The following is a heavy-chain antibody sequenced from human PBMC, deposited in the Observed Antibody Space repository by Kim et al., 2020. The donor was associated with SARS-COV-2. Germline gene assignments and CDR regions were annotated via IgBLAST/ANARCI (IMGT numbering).Heavy chain of an antibody. Sequence: SETLSLTCTVSGYSISSGYYWGWIRQPPGKGLEWIGSIYHSGSTYYNPSLKSRVTISVDTSKNQFSLKLSSVTAADTAVYYCARASAAAATGGYFDLWGRGTLVTVCS. J-gene: IGHJ2*01. V-gene: IGHV4-38-2*02. D-gene: IGHD6-13*01. CDR2: IYHSGST. CDR3: ARASAAAATGGYFDL. CDR1: GYSISSGYY.